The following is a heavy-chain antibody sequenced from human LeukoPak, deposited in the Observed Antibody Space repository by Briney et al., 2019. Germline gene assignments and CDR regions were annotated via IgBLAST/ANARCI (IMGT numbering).Heavy chain of an antibody. Sequence: SETLSLTCSVSGGSVSSGISYWSWIRQPPGEGLEWIAYISDSGGSDYNPSLRGRVTISLDTSKNQFSLRLTSVTAADTAVYYCARFLKPTVMFAFDIWGQGTMVTVSS. J-gene: IGHJ3*02. V-gene: IGHV4-61*01. CDR2: ISDSGGS. CDR1: GGSVSSGISY. CDR3: ARFLKPTVMFAFDI. D-gene: IGHD1-1*01.